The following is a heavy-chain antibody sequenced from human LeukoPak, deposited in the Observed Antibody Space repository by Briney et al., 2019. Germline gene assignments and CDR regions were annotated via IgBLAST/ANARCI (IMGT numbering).Heavy chain of an antibody. D-gene: IGHD3-9*01. V-gene: IGHV3-30*04. CDR3: AKGASVLRYFDWPSV. CDR1: GFTFSSYA. J-gene: IGHJ4*02. Sequence: GGSLRLSCAASGFTFSSYAMHWVRQAPGKGLEWVAVISYDGSNKYYADCVKGRFTISRDNSKNTLYLQMNSLRAEDTAVYYCAKGASVLRYFDWPSVWGQGTLVSVSS. CDR2: ISYDGSNK.